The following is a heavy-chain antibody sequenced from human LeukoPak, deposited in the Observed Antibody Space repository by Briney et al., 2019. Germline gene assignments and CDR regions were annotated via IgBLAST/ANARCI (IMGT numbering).Heavy chain of an antibody. CDR3: ARRGRWYGDYFDY. V-gene: IGHV4-59*12. D-gene: IGHD2-15*01. Sequence: SETLSLTCTVSGGSISSYYWSWIRQPPGKGLEWIGYIYYSGSTNYNPSLKSRVTISVDTSKNQFSLKLSSVTAADTAVYYCARRGRWYGDYFDYWGQGTLVTVSS. CDR1: GGSISSYY. CDR2: IYYSGST. J-gene: IGHJ4*02.